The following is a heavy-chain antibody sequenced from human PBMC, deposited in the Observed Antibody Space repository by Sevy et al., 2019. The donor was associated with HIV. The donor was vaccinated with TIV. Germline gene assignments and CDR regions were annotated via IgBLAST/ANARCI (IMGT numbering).Heavy chain of an antibody. CDR1: GFTFSSYS. V-gene: IGHV3-48*02. D-gene: IGHD2-15*01. J-gene: IGHJ6*02. CDR2: ISSSSSTI. Sequence: GGSLRLSCAASGFTFSSYSMNWVRQAPGKGLEWVSYISSSSSTIYYAASVKGRFTISRDNAKNSLYLQMNSLRDEDTAGYYCARDHFCSGGSCRDYYYYYGMDVWGQGTTVTVSS. CDR3: ARDHFCSGGSCRDYYYYYGMDV.